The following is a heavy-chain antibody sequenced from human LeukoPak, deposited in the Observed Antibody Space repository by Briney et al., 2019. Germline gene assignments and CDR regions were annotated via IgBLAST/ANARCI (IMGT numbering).Heavy chain of an antibody. CDR2: IHSSGNI. J-gene: IGHJ4*02. Sequence: SETLSLTCTVSGDSISSSDYYWGWLRQPPGKGLEWIGSIHSSGNIYYNPSLKSRVTISLDTSNNQFSLRLFSVSAADTAVYYCARGRYNSKTDFDYWGQGTLVTVSS. V-gene: IGHV4-39*07. CDR3: ARGRYNSKTDFDY. CDR1: GDSISSSDYY. D-gene: IGHD3-16*02.